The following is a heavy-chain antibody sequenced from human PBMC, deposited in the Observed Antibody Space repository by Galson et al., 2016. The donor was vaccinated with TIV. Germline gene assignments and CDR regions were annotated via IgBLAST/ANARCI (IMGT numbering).Heavy chain of an antibody. CDR3: ARLTPCGGDCYYFDS. CDR2: TIPFVGIA. D-gene: IGHD2-21*01. V-gene: IGHV1-69*10. J-gene: IGHJ4*02. Sequence: SVKVSCKASGGTFNNYAINWVRQAPGQGLEWMGGTIPFVGIADNALKFQGRVKITSDESTTTVYLELSNLRSEDTAVYYCARLTPCGGDCYYFDSWGQGTLVTVSS. CDR1: GGTFNNYA.